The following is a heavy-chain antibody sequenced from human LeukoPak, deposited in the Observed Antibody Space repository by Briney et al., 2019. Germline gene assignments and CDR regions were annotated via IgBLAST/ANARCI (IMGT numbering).Heavy chain of an antibody. Sequence: PGGSLRLSCAASGFTFSSYWMHWVRQAPGEGLVWVSRINSDGSDTIYADSVKGRFTISRDNAKNTLYLQMCSLRAEDTALYYCAREDYDYGDYYFDYWGQGTLVTVSS. CDR3: AREDYDYGDYYFDY. CDR1: GFTFSSYW. J-gene: IGHJ4*02. V-gene: IGHV3-74*01. CDR2: INSDGSDT. D-gene: IGHD4-17*01.